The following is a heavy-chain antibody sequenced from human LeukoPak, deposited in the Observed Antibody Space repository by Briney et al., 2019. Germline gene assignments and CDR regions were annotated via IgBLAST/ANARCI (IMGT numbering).Heavy chain of an antibody. J-gene: IGHJ4*02. Sequence: ASVKVSCKASGYTFTTYGISWVRQAPGQGPEWMGWISASNGNTVYAQNLQGRVTMTTDTSTSTAYMELRSLRSDDTAVYYCARDWSRGEDFDCWGQGTLVTVSS. V-gene: IGHV1-18*01. CDR2: ISASNGNT. CDR1: GYTFTTYG. CDR3: ARDWSRGEDFDC.